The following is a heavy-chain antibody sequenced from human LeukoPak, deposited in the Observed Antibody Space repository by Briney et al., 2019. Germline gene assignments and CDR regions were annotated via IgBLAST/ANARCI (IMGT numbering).Heavy chain of an antibody. J-gene: IGHJ4*02. V-gene: IGHV3-23*01. D-gene: IGHD2-15*01. Sequence: GGSLRLSCAASGLTISDYAMSWFRQAPGEVLGWGSGIASGVTPHYADSVKGRFTISRDNSKNTFHLQLNSLRAEDTAVYYCAKDYSDSRVADVFFEYWGQGTLVTVSS. CDR1: GLTISDYA. CDR2: IASGVTP. CDR3: AKDYSDSRVADVFFEY.